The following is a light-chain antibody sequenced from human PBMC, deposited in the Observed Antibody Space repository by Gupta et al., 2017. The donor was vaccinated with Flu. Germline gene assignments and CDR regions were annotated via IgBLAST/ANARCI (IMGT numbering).Light chain of an antibody. Sequence: QSALTQPASVSGSPGQSITISCTGTSNDVGGYNFVSWYQQHPDKGPKLLIYEVNNRPAGVSNRFSGSKSGNTASLTISGRQAEDEADYYCCSDTTSYTLVFGGGTKLTVL. V-gene: IGLV2-14*01. CDR3: CSDTTSYTLV. CDR1: SNDVGGYNF. CDR2: EVN. J-gene: IGLJ3*02.